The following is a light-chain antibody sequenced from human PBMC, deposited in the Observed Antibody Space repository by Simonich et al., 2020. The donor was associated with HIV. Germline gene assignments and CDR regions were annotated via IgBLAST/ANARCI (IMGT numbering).Light chain of an antibody. V-gene: IGKV1-5*03. CDR2: KAS. CDR3: QQLNSYPYT. Sequence: DIQMTQSPSTLSASVGDRVTITCRASQSSNSWLAWYQQKPGKAPKLLIYKASSLESGVPSRFSGRGSGTEFTLTISSLQPDDFATYYCQQLNSYPYTFGQGTKLEIK. CDR1: QSSNSW. J-gene: IGKJ2*01.